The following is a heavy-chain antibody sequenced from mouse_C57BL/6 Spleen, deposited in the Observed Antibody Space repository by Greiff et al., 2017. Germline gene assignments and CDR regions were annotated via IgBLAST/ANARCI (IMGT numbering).Heavy chain of an antibody. D-gene: IGHD1-1*01. V-gene: IGHV1-15*01. J-gene: IGHJ2*01. Sequence: QVQLQQSGAELVRPGASVTLSCKASGYTFTDYEMHWVKQTPVHGLEWIGAIDPETGGTAYNQKFKGKAILTADKSSSTAYMELRSLTSEDSAVYYCTRATTVVEGYWGQGTTLTVSS. CDR1: GYTFTDYE. CDR3: TRATTVVEGY. CDR2: IDPETGGT.